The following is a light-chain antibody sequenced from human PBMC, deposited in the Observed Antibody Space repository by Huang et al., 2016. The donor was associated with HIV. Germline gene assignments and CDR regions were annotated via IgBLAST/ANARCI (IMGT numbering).Light chain of an antibody. Sequence: ETVMTQSPVTLSVSPGDRASLSCRSSQIVSRHLAWYQQKPGQAPRRLIYAASTRATGVPARFSGSGAGTEFTLTISTLQSEDSAVYYCQQYNDFRSTFGPGTRVEIK. J-gene: IGKJ3*01. CDR1: QIVSRH. V-gene: IGKV3-15*01. CDR2: AAS. CDR3: QQYNDFRST.